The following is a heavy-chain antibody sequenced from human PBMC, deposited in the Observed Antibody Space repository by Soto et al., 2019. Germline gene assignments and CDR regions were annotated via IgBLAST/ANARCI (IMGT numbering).Heavy chain of an antibody. CDR1: GFIFSDYF. CDR2: ISGSSDNI. CDR3: VRDSARIVVVPPVDGDHWLDP. Sequence: PGGSLRLSCAASGFIFSDYFMSWIRQAPGKGLEWVSFISGSSDNIKYADSVKGRFTISRDNAKNSLYLQMNSLRAEDTAVYYCVRDSARIVVVPPVDGDHWLDPWGQGTLVTVSS. V-gene: IGHV3-11*06. J-gene: IGHJ5*02. D-gene: IGHD2-2*01.